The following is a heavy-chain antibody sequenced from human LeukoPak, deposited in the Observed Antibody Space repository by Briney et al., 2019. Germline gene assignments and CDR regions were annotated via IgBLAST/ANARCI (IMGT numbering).Heavy chain of an antibody. J-gene: IGHJ4*02. CDR3: ARDGSIRGRLAYFDY. CDR2: IHHDGSEE. Sequence: PGGSLRLSCAASGFTFSFHWMNWVRQAPGKGLEWVANIHHDGSEEYYADSVKGRFTISRDNAKKSLYLQMNSLRAEDTAVYYCARDGSIRGRLAYFDYWGQGNLVTVSS. D-gene: IGHD1-26*01. V-gene: IGHV3-7*01. CDR1: GFTFSFHW.